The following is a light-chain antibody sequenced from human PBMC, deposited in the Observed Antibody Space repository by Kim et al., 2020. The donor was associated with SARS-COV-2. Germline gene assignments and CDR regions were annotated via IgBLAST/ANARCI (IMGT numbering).Light chain of an antibody. CDR2: EVT. V-gene: IGLV2-23*02. CDR3: CSSYATSSTFV. CDR1: SSDVGSYNH. Sequence: QSIPISCTGSSSDVGSYNHVSWYQHHPGKAPKVIIYEVTKRPSGISNRFSGSKSGNTASLTISGLLPEDEGDYYCCSSYATSSTFVFGGGTQLTVL. J-gene: IGLJ2*01.